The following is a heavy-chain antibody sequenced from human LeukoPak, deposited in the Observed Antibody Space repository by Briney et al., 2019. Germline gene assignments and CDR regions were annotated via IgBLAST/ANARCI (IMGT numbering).Heavy chain of an antibody. CDR1: GFTVSSNY. Sequence: GGSLRLSCAASGFTVSSNYMSWVRQAPGKGLEWVSVIYSGGSTYYADSVKGRFTISRDNPKNTLYLQMNSLRAEDTAVYYCARELIKDAFDIWGQGTMVTVSS. V-gene: IGHV3-66*01. CDR2: IYSGGST. J-gene: IGHJ3*02. D-gene: IGHD2-8*01. CDR3: ARELIKDAFDI.